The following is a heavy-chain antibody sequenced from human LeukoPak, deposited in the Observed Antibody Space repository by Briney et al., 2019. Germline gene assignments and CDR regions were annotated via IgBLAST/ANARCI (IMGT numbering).Heavy chain of an antibody. CDR1: GFTFNNYA. Sequence: GGSLRLSCAASGFTFNNYAMSWVRQAPGQGLEWVSAISGSGGSTYYAGSVKGRFTISRDNSKNTLYLQMNSLRAEDTAVYYCAKRNGGRDTYFDYWGQGTLVPVSS. V-gene: IGHV3-23*01. J-gene: IGHJ4*02. D-gene: IGHD2-15*01. CDR3: AKRNGGRDTYFDY. CDR2: ISGSGGST.